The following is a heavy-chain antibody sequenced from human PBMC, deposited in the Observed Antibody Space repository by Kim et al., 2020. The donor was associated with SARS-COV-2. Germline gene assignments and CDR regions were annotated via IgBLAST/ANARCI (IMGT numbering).Heavy chain of an antibody. CDR2: IYPGDSDT. CDR3: ARRQVGATNWFDP. Sequence: AESLKISCKGSGYSFTNYWIGWVRQMPGTGLEWMGMIYPGDSDTRYTPSFQGQVTISADKSISTAYLQWSSLKASDTAMYYCARRQVGATNWFDPWGQGTLVTVSS. CDR1: GYSFTNYW. J-gene: IGHJ5*02. D-gene: IGHD1-26*01. V-gene: IGHV5-51*01.